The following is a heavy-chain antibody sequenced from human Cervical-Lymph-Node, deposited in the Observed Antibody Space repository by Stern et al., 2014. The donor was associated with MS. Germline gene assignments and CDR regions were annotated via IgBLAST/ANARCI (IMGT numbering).Heavy chain of an antibody. CDR1: GGTFSSYA. CDR2: IIPIFGTE. Sequence: QLVQSGAEVKTPGSSGKVSCKASGGTFSSYAISWVRQAPGQGLEWMGGIIPIFGTENYAQKFPGRATVTAAESTSTAYMELSSLRSEDKAVYYCASYSSGTDYWGQGTLVTVSS. D-gene: IGHD3-22*01. V-gene: IGHV1-69*01. CDR3: ASYSSGTDY. J-gene: IGHJ4*02.